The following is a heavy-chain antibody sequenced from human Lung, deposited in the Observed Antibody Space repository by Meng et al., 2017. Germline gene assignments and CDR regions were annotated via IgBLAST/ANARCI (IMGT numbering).Heavy chain of an antibody. CDR2: VIPIFGTT. CDR3: ASGVLVELEVAIPSYGLDV. D-gene: IGHD2-2*02. CDR1: GATFSSYG. V-gene: IGHV1-69*06. Sequence: SVKVSCKTSGATFSSYGFIWVRQAPGQGLEWMGGVIPIFGTTHYAQRFQGRVTITADKSTSTAYMELRSLRSEDTAIYYCASGVLVELEVAIPSYGLDVWGQGTSVTVSS. J-gene: IGHJ6*02.